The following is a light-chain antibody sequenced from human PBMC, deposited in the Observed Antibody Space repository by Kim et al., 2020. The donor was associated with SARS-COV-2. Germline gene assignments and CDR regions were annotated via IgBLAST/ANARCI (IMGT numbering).Light chain of an antibody. CDR2: YAS. Sequence: TTLGDRGTITCRASQSITRWLAWYQQKPGKAPKRLIFYASSMRSSVPTRLSGSGSGIEFTITIISLQPDDFAASYCQQYKRSRETFGQGTKVDIK. J-gene: IGKJ1*01. CDR3: QQYKRSRET. V-gene: IGKV1-5*01. CDR1: QSITRW.